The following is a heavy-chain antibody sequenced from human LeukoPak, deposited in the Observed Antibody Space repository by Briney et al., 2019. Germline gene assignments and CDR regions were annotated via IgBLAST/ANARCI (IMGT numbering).Heavy chain of an antibody. D-gene: IGHD2-15*01. CDR3: AKGYCTGASCYVLDS. V-gene: IGHV1-46*01. CDR2: INPSVGST. J-gene: IGHJ4*02. Sequence: ASVKVSCKASGYDFTTNYIHWVRQAPGQGLEWMGTINPSVGSTTYGQRFQGRVTMTRDTSTTTVYMDLSSLTSEDTAIYYCAKGYCTGASCYVLDSWGQGTLVTVS. CDR1: GYDFTTNY.